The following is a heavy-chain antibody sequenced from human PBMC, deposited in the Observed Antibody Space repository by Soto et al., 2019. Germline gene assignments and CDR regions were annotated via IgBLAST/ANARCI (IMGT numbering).Heavy chain of an antibody. CDR2: IIPMLEMA. CDR3: ARAGSGREWRISSRGSDV. D-gene: IGHD3-10*01. J-gene: IGHJ6*02. V-gene: IGHV1-69*02. CDR1: GGTFSSFT. Sequence: QVQLVQSGAEVKKPGSSVKVSCKASGGTFSSFTLNWVRQAPGQGLEWMGRIIPMLEMANYAQKFQGRVTITADKSTSTTYMELSSLRSEDTAVYYCARAGSGREWRISSRGSDVWGQGTTVTVAS.